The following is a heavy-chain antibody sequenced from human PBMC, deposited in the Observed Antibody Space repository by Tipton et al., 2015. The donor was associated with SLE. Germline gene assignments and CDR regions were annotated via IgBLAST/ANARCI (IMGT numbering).Heavy chain of an antibody. Sequence: LRLSCIVSGASIGSSSSSWAWIRQSPNKGLEWIGNIYYDGNTYYNPSLKSRVTISADTSKNVFSLRLSSVTAADTAMYYCARFRREHQLVRLAWFWGQGTLVTVSS. V-gene: IGHV4-39*07. J-gene: IGHJ4*02. D-gene: IGHD1-1*01. CDR1: GASIGSSSSS. CDR3: ARFRREHQLVRLAWF. CDR2: IYYDGNT.